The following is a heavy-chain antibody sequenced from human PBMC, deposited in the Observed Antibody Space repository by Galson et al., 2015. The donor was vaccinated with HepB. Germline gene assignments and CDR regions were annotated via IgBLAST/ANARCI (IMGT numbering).Heavy chain of an antibody. CDR3: ASTGGWYTVGDY. Sequence: SETLSLTCAVYGGSFSGYYWSWIRQPPGKGLEWIGEINHSGSTNYNPSLKSRVTISVDTSKNQFSLKLSSVTAADTAVYYCASTGGWYTVGDYWGQGTLVTVSS. CDR2: INHSGST. J-gene: IGHJ4*02. V-gene: IGHV4-34*01. CDR1: GGSFSGYY. D-gene: IGHD6-19*01.